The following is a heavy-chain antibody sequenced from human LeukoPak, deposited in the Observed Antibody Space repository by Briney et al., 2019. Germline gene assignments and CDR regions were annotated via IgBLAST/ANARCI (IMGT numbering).Heavy chain of an antibody. J-gene: IGHJ5*02. CDR1: GGSISSSSYY. D-gene: IGHD3-10*01. CDR3: ARPGREFDP. V-gene: IGHV4-39*01. Sequence: SETLFLTCTVSGGSISSSSYYWGWIRQPPGKGLEWIGSIYYSGSTYYNPSLKSRVTISVDTSKNQFSLKLSSVTAADTAVCYCARPGREFDPWGQGTLVTVSS. CDR2: IYYSGST.